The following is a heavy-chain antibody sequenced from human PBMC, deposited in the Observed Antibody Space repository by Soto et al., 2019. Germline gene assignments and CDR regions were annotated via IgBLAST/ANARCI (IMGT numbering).Heavy chain of an antibody. CDR1: GDSVSSANYY. J-gene: IGHJ4*02. CDR3: ARGKDYNKVGW. CDR2: FLYTGST. D-gene: IGHD4-4*01. V-gene: IGHV4-61*01. Sequence: QGQLLESGPGLVKPSETLSLTCTVSGDSVSSANYYWSWIRQPPGKGLEWIGYFLYTGSTNYNPSLKSRVILSLDTSKNQFSLKLNSVTAADTAVYYCARGKDYNKVGWWGQGTLVTVSS.